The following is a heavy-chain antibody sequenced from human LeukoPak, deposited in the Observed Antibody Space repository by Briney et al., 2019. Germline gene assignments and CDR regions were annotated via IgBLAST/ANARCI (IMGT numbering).Heavy chain of an antibody. D-gene: IGHD6-19*01. CDR3: ARAHRIAVAEKYYFDY. Sequence: SETLSLTCAVYGGSFSSGGYYWSWIRQHPGKGLEWIGYIYYSGSTYYNPSLKSRVTISVDTSKNQFSLKLSSVTAADTAVYYCARAHRIAVAEKYYFDYWGQGTLVTVSS. V-gene: IGHV4-31*11. J-gene: IGHJ4*02. CDR2: IYYSGST. CDR1: GGSFSSGGYY.